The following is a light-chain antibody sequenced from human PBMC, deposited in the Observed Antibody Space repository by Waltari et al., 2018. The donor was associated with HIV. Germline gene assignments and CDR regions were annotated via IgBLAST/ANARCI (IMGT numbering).Light chain of an antibody. V-gene: IGLV3-9*01. CDR2: DNN. J-gene: IGLJ1*01. CDR3: QVWDSDTGV. Sequence: SYDLTQTPSVSVSLVQTATVACGGDNLARKDVHWYQQKPGRPPVLVIYDNNKRPSGIPGRFSGFNSGITATLTISGAQGDDEADYYCQVWDSDTGVFGSGTKVTVL. CDR1: NLARKD.